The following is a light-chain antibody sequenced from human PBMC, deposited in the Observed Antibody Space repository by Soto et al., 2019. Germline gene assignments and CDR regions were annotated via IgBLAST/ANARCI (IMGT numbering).Light chain of an antibody. Sequence: QSVLTQPAPVSGSPGQSITISCTGTSSDVGSYNLVSWYQQHPGKAPKLMIYEVSKRPSGVSNRFSGSKSGNTASLTISGLQAEDEADYYCCSYAGSVVFGGGTKLTVL. CDR1: SSDVGSYNL. CDR2: EVS. V-gene: IGLV2-23*02. J-gene: IGLJ2*01. CDR3: CSYAGSVV.